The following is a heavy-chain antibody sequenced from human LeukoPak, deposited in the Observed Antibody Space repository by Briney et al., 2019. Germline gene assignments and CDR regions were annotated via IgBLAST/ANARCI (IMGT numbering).Heavy chain of an antibody. CDR3: AKLGSVRMIVVVISQYYFDY. Sequence: GGSLRLSCAASGFTFSSYAMSWVRQAPGKGLEWVSAISGSGGSTYYADSVKGRFTISRDNSKNTLYLQMNSLRAEDTAVYYCAKLGSVRMIVVVISQYYFDYWGQGTLVTVSS. D-gene: IGHD3-22*01. J-gene: IGHJ4*02. V-gene: IGHV3-23*01. CDR1: GFTFSSYA. CDR2: ISGSGGST.